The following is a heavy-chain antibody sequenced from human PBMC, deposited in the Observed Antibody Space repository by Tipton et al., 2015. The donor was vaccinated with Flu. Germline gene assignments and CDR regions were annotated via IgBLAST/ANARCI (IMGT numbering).Heavy chain of an antibody. D-gene: IGHD2-15*01. J-gene: IGHJ4*02. CDR3: ARRGSGGRAFDY. Sequence: GLVKPSETLSLTCNVSGGSISSSSYYWGWLRQPPGKGLEWIGTIYYSGSTYYNPSLKSRVTISVDTSKNQFSLKLSSVTAADTAVYYCARRGSGGRAFDYWGQGTLVTVSS. CDR2: IYYSGST. V-gene: IGHV4-39*01. CDR1: GGSISSSSYY.